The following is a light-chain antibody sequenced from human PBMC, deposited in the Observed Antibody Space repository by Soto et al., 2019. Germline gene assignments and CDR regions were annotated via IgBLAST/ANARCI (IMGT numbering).Light chain of an antibody. J-gene: IGKJ2*01. CDR1: QGISSY. Sequence: DIQLTQSPSFLSAFLGDIVTITCRSSQGISSYLAWYHQKPGKAPKLLIYAASTLQSGVPSRFSGSGSGTEFTLTISSLQHDDLEPNCSQQLNSYPYTFGQGTKLEIK. CDR2: AAS. CDR3: QQLNSYPYT. V-gene: IGKV1-9*01.